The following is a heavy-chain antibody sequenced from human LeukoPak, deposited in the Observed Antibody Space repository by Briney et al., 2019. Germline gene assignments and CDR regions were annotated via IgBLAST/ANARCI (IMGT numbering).Heavy chain of an antibody. Sequence: PGGSLRLSCAASGFTFSSYGMHWVRQAPGKGLEWVAVISYDGSNKYYADSVKGRFTISRDNSKNTLYLQMNSLRAEDTAVYYCAKDQRTAYSSGWTAPFDYWGQGTLVTVSS. D-gene: IGHD6-19*01. CDR1: GFTFSSYG. CDR3: AKDQRTAYSSGWTAPFDY. J-gene: IGHJ4*02. CDR2: ISYDGSNK. V-gene: IGHV3-30*18.